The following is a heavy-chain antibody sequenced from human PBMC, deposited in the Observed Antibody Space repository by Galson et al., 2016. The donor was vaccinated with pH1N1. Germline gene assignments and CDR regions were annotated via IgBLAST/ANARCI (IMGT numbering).Heavy chain of an antibody. D-gene: IGHD3-9*01. J-gene: IGHJ4*02. Sequence: SLRISCAASGFTFTNYAIHWVRQAPGKGLEWVSFISVSSLSTYYADSVKGRFTISRDTSKNTVYLQMNSLRAEDTAMYFCARRYFDYWGQGALVTVSS. CDR3: ARRYFDY. V-gene: IGHV3-23*01. CDR2: ISVSSLST. CDR1: GFTFTNYA.